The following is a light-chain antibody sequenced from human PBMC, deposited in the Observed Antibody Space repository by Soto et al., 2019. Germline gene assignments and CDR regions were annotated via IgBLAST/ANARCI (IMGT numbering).Light chain of an antibody. V-gene: IGKV3-15*01. Sequence: EIVMTQSPATLSVSPGERATLSCRASQSVRSNLAWYQQKPGQAPRLLIHDASTRATGIPGRFSGSGSGTEFTLTISSLQSEDFAVYYCQQYNFWPTFGQGTKVEIK. CDR3: QQYNFWPT. J-gene: IGKJ1*01. CDR2: DAS. CDR1: QSVRSN.